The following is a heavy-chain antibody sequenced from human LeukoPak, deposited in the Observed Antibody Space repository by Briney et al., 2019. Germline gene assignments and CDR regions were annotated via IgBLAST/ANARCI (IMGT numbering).Heavy chain of an antibody. CDR2: GTVGDT. D-gene: IGHD6-13*01. J-gene: IGHJ3*01. Sequence: PGGSLRLSCAASGFTFSNSDIGTVGDTYYPGSVKGRFTISRENAKNSLYLQMNSLRAEDTAVYYCARALRQQLVRWGQGTMVTVSS. CDR3: ARALRQQLVR. V-gene: IGHV3-13*01. CDR1: GFTFSNSD.